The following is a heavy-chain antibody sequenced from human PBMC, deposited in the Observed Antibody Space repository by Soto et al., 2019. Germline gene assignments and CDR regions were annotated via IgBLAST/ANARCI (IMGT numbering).Heavy chain of an antibody. V-gene: IGHV5-51*01. CDR3: ARGNSGSYGSFDY. CDR2: IYPADSNT. CDR1: GYSFTSYW. D-gene: IGHD1-26*01. Sequence: PGESLKISCKVSGYSFTSYWIGWVRQMPGKGLEWMGIIYPADSNTKYSPSLQGQVSISADRPISTAYLQWSSLKASDTAIYYCARGNSGSYGSFDYWGQGTPVTVSS. J-gene: IGHJ4*02.